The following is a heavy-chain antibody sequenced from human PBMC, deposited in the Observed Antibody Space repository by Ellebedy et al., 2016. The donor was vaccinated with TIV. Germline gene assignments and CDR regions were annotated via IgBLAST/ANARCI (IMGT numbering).Heavy chain of an antibody. CDR1: GFTFSRAW. D-gene: IGHD1-26*01. V-gene: IGHV3-7*03. CDR2: ITEDGSEE. Sequence: PGGSLRLSCAASGFTFSRAWMYPVRQAPGKGLGWVANITEDGSEEYYVDSVKGRFTISRDNAKNSLYLQMNSLRDEETAVYYCVRDLHWSYFDWGQGTLVTVSS. J-gene: IGHJ4*02. CDR3: VRDLHWSYFD.